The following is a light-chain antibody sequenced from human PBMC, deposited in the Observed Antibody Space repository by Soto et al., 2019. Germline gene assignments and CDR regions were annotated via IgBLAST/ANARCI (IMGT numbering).Light chain of an antibody. CDR3: QQYDYVPYT. CDR1: QDISDF. Sequence: DIQMTQSPSSLSASVGDRVTITCQASQDISDFLNWYHQKLGKAPTLLIYEASNLELGVPSRFSGRGSGRHFAFTITSVQPEDFGTYYCQQYDYVPYTFGQGTKVQIK. V-gene: IGKV1-33*01. CDR2: EAS. J-gene: IGKJ2*01.